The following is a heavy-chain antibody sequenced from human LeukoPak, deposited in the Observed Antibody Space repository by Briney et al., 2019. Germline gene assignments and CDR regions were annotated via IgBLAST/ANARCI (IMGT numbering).Heavy chain of an antibody. V-gene: IGHV3-23*01. CDR1: GFTFSSYA. CDR3: PKDQGPVGYSSSWPYYFDY. CDR2: ISGSGGST. D-gene: IGHD6-13*01. Sequence: GGSLRLSCAASGFTFSSYAMSWVRQAPGKGLEWVSAISGSGGSTYYADSVKGRFTISRDNSKNTLYLQMNSLRAEDTAVYYCPKDQGPVGYSSSWPYYFDYWGQGTLVTVSS. J-gene: IGHJ4*02.